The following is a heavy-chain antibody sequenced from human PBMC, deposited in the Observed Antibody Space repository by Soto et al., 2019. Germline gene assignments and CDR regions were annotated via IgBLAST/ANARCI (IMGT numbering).Heavy chain of an antibody. J-gene: IGHJ5*02. D-gene: IGHD3-22*01. CDR3: AREAWDYYDHTRNNWFDP. CDR1: GGTFSSYA. CDR2: IIPIFGTA. Sequence: QVQLVQSGAEVKKPGSSVKVSCKASGGTFSSYAISWVRQAPGQGLEWMGGIIPIFGTANYAQKFQGRVTITADESTSTAYMELSSLRSEDTAVYYCAREAWDYYDHTRNNWFDPWGQGTLVTVSS. V-gene: IGHV1-69*12.